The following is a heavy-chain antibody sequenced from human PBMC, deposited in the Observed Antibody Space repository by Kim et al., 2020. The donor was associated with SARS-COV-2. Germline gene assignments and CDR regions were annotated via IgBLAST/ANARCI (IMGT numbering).Heavy chain of an antibody. CDR3: AKIEGSGWPPVDY. J-gene: IGHJ4*02. V-gene: IGHV3-23*01. Sequence: YADSVKGRCTISRDNSKNTLYLQMNSLRAEDTAVYYCAKIEGSGWPPVDYWGQGTLVTVSS. D-gene: IGHD6-19*01.